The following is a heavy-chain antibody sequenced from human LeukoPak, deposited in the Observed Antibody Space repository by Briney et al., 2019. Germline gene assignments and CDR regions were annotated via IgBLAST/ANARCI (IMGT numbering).Heavy chain of an antibody. Sequence: PGGSRRPSCAVPGSTLTTNATGWVRPAPGKGLGWGSATSGMGGRTYYAGSVEGRFTISRDNSKNKLYLQMNSLRAEGTAVYYCAKDVRAWGHPRGFDPWGQGTLVTVSS. CDR2: TSGMGGRT. CDR3: AKDVRAWGHPRGFDP. J-gene: IGHJ5*02. V-gene: IGHV3-23*01. D-gene: IGHD7-27*01. CDR1: GSTLTTNA.